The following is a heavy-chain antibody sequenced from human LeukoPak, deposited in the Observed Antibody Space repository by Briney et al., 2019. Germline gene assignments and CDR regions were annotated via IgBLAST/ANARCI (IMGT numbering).Heavy chain of an antibody. V-gene: IGHV4-61*08. Sequence: SETLSLTCTVSGGSISSGGYYWSWIRQHPGKGLEWIGYIYYSGSTNYNPSLKSRVTISVDTSKNQFSLKLSSVTAADTAVYYCARSRSGYYPHFDYWGQGTLVTVSS. J-gene: IGHJ4*02. CDR2: IYYSGST. CDR3: ARSRSGYYPHFDY. CDR1: GGSISSGGYY. D-gene: IGHD3-3*01.